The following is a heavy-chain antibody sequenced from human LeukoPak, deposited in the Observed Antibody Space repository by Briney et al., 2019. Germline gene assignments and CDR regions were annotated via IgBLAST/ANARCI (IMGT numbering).Heavy chain of an antibody. D-gene: IGHD3-3*01. CDR2: IIPIFGTA. J-gene: IGHJ4*02. Sequence: SVKVSCKASGGTFSSYAISWVRQAPGQGLEWMGRIIPIFGTANYAQKFQGRVTITTDESTSTAYVELSSLRSEDTAVYYCARQVWSGYYTFDYWGQGTLVTVSS. V-gene: IGHV1-69*05. CDR3: ARQVWSGYYTFDY. CDR1: GGTFSSYA.